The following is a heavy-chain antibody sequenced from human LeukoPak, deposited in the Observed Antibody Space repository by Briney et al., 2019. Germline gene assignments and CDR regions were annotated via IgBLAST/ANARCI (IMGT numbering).Heavy chain of an antibody. Sequence: SETLSLTCTVSGGSISSSSYYWGWIRQPPGKGLEWIGSIYYSGSTYYNPSLKSRVTISVDTSKNQFSLKLSSVTAADTAVYYCARGSDYNWFDPWGQGTLVTVSS. CDR1: GGSISSSSYY. CDR3: ARGSDYNWFDP. J-gene: IGHJ5*02. D-gene: IGHD3-10*01. CDR2: IYYSGST. V-gene: IGHV4-39*01.